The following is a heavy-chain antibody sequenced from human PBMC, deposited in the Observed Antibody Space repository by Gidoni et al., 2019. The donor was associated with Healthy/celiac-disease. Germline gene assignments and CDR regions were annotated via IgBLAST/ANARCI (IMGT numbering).Heavy chain of an antibody. CDR2: SEK. J-gene: IGHJ3*02. D-gene: IGHD5-18*01. CDR3: ASGNVDTAMAPGWFHAFDI. Sequence: SEKYYVDSVKGRFTISRDNAKNSLYLQMNSLRAEDTAVYYCASGNVDTAMAPGWFHAFDIWGQGTMVTVSS. V-gene: IGHV3-7*03.